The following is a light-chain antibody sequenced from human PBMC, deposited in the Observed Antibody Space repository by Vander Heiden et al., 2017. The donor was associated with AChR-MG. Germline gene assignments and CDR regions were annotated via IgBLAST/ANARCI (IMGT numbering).Light chain of an antibody. CDR1: RGRSSDA. J-gene: IGLJ3*02. CDR3: QTWGTGFRV. V-gene: IGLV4-69*01. CDR2: GNSDGSH. Sequence: QVVLTQSPSASASLGASVKLTCTLTRGRSSDAIAWHQQQPERGPRYLMKGNSDGSHTKGDGIPDRFSGSRSGAEFYLSISSLQSEDEADYYCQTWGTGFRVFGGGTKLTVL.